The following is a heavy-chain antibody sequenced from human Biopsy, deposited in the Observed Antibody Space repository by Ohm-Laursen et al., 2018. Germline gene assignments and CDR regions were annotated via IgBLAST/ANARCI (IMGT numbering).Heavy chain of an antibody. CDR3: ARAYPPPGRRLVVVAGDFDC. CDR1: GFNFDTYA. V-gene: IGHV3-21*01. CDR2: ISPSSAYT. Sequence: GSLRLSCAASGFNFDTYAMSWVRQAPGRGLECVSIISPSSAYTYYGDSVKGRFTISRDNAKNSLYLQMNSLRAEDTAVYYCARAYPPPGRRLVVVAGDFDCWGQGTRVTVSS. J-gene: IGHJ4*02. D-gene: IGHD2-15*01.